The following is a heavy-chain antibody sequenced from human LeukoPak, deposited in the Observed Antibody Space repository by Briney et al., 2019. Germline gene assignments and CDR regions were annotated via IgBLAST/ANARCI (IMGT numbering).Heavy chain of an antibody. CDR1: GFTFSSFW. J-gene: IGHJ4*02. D-gene: IGHD6-19*01. Sequence: GGSLRLSCAASGFTFSSFWMSWVRQAPGKGLEWVANINQDGSNKYYVDSLKGRFTISRDNAKNSLFLQMNRLRAEDTAVYYCVRDIAVAANHDSWGQGTLVTVAS. V-gene: IGHV3-7*05. CDR3: VRDIAVAANHDS. CDR2: INQDGSNK.